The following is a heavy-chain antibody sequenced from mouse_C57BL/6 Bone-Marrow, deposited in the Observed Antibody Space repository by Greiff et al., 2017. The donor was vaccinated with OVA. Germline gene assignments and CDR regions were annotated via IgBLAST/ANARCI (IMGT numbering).Heavy chain of an antibody. D-gene: IGHD5-1-1*01. Sequence: EVKVVESEGGLVQPGSSMKLSCTASGFTFSDYYMAWVRQVPEKGLEWVANINYDGSSTYYLDSLKSRFIISRDNAKNILYLQMSSLKSEDTATYYCARVYLYYFDYWGQGTTLTVSS. V-gene: IGHV5-16*01. J-gene: IGHJ2*01. CDR1: GFTFSDYY. CDR2: INYDGSST. CDR3: ARVYLYYFDY.